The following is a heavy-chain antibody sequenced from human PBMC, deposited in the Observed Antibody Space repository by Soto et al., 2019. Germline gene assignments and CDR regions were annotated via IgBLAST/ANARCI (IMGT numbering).Heavy chain of an antibody. CDR3: ARSEIGFGTGFHP. CDR1: GGPISDYY. Sequence: QVQLQESGPGLVKPSETLSLTCTVSGGPISDYYWSWIRQAPGKGLEWIGYIHDSGSTNYNPSLKGRGAISVDTFKNPFSLKLKSVAAADTAVYYCARSEIGFGTGFHPWGQGTLVSVS. D-gene: IGHD3-10*01. CDR2: IHDSGST. J-gene: IGHJ5*02. V-gene: IGHV4-59*08.